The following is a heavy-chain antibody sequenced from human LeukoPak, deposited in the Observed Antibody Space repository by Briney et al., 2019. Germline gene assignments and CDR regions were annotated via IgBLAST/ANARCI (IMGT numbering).Heavy chain of an antibody. J-gene: IGHJ4*02. CDR1: GFPFSSYG. Sequence: GGPLGLSGAASGFPFSSYGLHGFGQAPGKGRGGVAVISYDGSNKYYADSVKGRFTISRDNSKNTLYLQMNSLRAEDTAVYFCVRDGQGSTPLDYWGQGTLVTVSS. CDR3: VRDGQGSTPLDY. D-gene: IGHD2-15*01. CDR2: ISYDGSNK. V-gene: IGHV3-30*03.